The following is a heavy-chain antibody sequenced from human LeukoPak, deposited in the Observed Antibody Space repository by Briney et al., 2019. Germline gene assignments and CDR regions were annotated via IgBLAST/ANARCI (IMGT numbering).Heavy chain of an antibody. CDR2: INHSGST. Sequence: SETLSLTCAVYGGSFSGYYWSWIRQPPGKGLEWIGEINHSGSTNYNPSLKSRVTISVDTSKNQLSLKLSSVTAADTAVYYCARVTRRASIAARPYYFDYWGQGTLVTVSS. CDR3: ARVTRRASIAARPYYFDY. J-gene: IGHJ4*02. CDR1: GGSFSGYY. V-gene: IGHV4-34*01. D-gene: IGHD6-6*01.